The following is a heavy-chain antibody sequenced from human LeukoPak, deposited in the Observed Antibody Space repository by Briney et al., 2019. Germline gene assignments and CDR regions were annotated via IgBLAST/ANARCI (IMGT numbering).Heavy chain of an antibody. D-gene: IGHD2-2*01. CDR1: GFSVSTNY. CDR2: IHGDETT. Sequence: GGSLRLSCAASGFSVSTNYMSWVRQAPGRGLEWVSVIHGDETTYYADSVKDRFTVPSADSKNTVYLQMNSLRPEDTAVYYCARESGYSTTWYAYYFDSWGQGTLVTVSS. V-gene: IGHV3-66*02. J-gene: IGHJ4*02. CDR3: ARESGYSTTWYAYYFDS.